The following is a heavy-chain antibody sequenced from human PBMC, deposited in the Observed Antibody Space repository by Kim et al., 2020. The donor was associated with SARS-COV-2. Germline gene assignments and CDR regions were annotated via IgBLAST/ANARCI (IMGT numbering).Heavy chain of an antibody. D-gene: IGHD3-3*01. CDR3: ARDPSRFVFWSVTNWHFDL. CDR2: ISSSSSYI. Sequence: GGSLRLSCAASGFTFSSYSMNWVRQAPGKGLEWVSSISSSSSYIYYADSVKGRFTISRDNAKNSLYLQMNSLRAEDTAVYYCARDPSRFVFWSVTNWHFDLWGLGALVPVSS. V-gene: IGHV3-21*01. CDR1: GFTFSSYS. J-gene: IGHJ2*01.